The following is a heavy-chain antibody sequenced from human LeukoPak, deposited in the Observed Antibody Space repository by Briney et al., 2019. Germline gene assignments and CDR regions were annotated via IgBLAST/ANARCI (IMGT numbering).Heavy chain of an antibody. D-gene: IGHD3-16*01. V-gene: IGHV3-9*01. CDR3: AKGGTYYYYYYMDV. J-gene: IGHJ6*03. CDR1: GFTFDDYA. Sequence: PGRSLRLSCAASGFTFDDYAMHWVRQAPGKGLEWVSGISWNSGSIGYADSVKGRFTISRDSAKNSLYLQMNSLRAEDTALYYCAKGGTYYYYYYMDVWGKGTTVTVSS. CDR2: ISWNSGSI.